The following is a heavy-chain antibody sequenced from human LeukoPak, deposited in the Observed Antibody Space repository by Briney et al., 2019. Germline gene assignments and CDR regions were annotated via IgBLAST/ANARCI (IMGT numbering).Heavy chain of an antibody. CDR1: GFTFDDYG. D-gene: IGHD1-26*01. V-gene: IGHV3-20*04. J-gene: IGHJ3*02. CDR3: ARAVQWELGAFDI. Sequence: GGSLRLSCAASGFTFDDYGMSWVRQAPGKGLEWVSAINWNGGSRGYAESVKGRFTISRDNAKNSLYLQMNSLRAEDTAVYYCARAVQWELGAFDIWGQGTMVTVSS. CDR2: INWNGGSR.